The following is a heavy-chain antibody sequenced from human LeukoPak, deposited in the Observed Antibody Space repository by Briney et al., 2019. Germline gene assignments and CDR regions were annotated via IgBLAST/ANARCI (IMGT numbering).Heavy chain of an antibody. CDR2: IAYDGSYK. CDR3: ARGHRPYISACLFDS. Sequence: PGRSLRLSCAASGFTFSTYTMHWVRQAPGKGLEWVAVIAYDGSYKYYADSVRGRFTFSRDNSKNTLYLQMSSLRGEDTAVYYCARGHRPYISACLFDSWGQGTLVTVSS. J-gene: IGHJ4*02. CDR1: GFTFSTYT. V-gene: IGHV3-30*04. D-gene: IGHD6-25*01.